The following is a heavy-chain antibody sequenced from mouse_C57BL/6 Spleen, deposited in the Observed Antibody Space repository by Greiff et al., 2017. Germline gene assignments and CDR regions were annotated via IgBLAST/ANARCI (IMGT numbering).Heavy chain of an antibody. Sequence: QVQLKESGAELVRPGASVTLSCKASGYTFTDYEMHWVKQTPVHGLEWIGAIDPETGGTAYNQKFKGKAILTADKSSSTAYMELRSLTSEDSAVYYCTRFTTVVAPMDYWGQGTSVTVSS. D-gene: IGHD1-1*01. CDR1: GYTFTDYE. CDR3: TRFTTVVAPMDY. J-gene: IGHJ4*01. CDR2: IDPETGGT. V-gene: IGHV1-15*01.